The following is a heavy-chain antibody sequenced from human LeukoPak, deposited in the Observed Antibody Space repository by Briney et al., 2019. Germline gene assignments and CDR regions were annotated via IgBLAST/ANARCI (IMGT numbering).Heavy chain of an antibody. CDR2: IYYSGST. V-gene: IGHV4-39*01. Sequence: PSETLSLTCTVSGGSISSSSYYWGWIRQPPGKGLEWIGSIYYSGSTYYNPSLKSRVTISVDTSKNQFSLELSSVTAADTAVYYCARLQWLINYFDYWGQGTLVTVSS. D-gene: IGHD6-19*01. J-gene: IGHJ4*02. CDR3: ARLQWLINYFDY. CDR1: GGSISSSSYY.